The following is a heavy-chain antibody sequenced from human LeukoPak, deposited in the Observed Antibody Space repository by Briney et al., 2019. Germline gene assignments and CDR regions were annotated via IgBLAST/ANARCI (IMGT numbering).Heavy chain of an antibody. Sequence: GGSLRLSCAAAGFTVSTSAMSWVRQAPGKGLEWVSGISGCGGGTYYADSVKGRFSISRDISKNTLYLQMNSLRAEDTAIYYCAKDGKTRNWNYFQAKPVYWGQGTLVTVSS. D-gene: IGHD1-7*01. J-gene: IGHJ4*02. V-gene: IGHV3-23*01. CDR2: ISGCGGGT. CDR3: AKDGKTRNWNYFQAKPVY. CDR1: GFTVSTSA.